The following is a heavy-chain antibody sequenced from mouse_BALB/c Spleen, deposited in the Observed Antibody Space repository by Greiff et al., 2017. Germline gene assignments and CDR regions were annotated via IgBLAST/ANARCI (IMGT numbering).Heavy chain of an antibody. D-gene: IGHD2-10*02. V-gene: IGHV1S56*01. CDR1: GYTFTSYY. CDR2: IYPGDGST. J-gene: IGHJ3*01. CDR3: ARGEYGNYLFAY. Sequence: QVQLKQSGPELVKPGASVKMSCKASGYTFTSYYIHWVKQRPGQGLEWIGWIYPGDGSTKYNEKFKGKTTLTADKSSSTAYMLLSSLTSEDSAIYFCARGEYGNYLFAYWGQGTLVTVSA.